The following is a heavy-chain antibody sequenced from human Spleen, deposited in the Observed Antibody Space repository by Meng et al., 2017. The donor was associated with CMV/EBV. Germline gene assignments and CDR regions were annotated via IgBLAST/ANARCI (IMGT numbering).Heavy chain of an antibody. D-gene: IGHD3-22*01. CDR3: ARADSSGFWGNWFDP. CDR1: GGSISSSSYY. CDR2: IYYDGRT. J-gene: IGHJ5*02. Sequence: SETLSLTCTVSGGSISSSSYYWGWIRQPPGKGLEWIGSIYYDGRTNYNPSLKSRVTISVDTSKKQFSLDLNSVTAADTAVYYCARADSSGFWGNWFDPWGQGTLVTVSS. V-gene: IGHV4-39*07.